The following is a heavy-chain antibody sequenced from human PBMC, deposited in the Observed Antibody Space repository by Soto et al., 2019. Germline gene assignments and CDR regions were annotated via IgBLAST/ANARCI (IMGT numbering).Heavy chain of an antibody. D-gene: IGHD2-15*01. J-gene: IGHJ4*02. CDR1: GFTFSSYG. CDR2: ISYAGSNK. Sequence: QVQLVESGGGVVQPGRSLRLSCAASGFTFSSYGMHWVRQAPGKGLEWVAVISYAGSNKYYADSVKGRFTISRDNSKKTLYLQMNSLRAEDTAVYYCARAGGLLLDYWGQGTLVTVSS. V-gene: IGHV3-30*03. CDR3: ARAGGLLLDY.